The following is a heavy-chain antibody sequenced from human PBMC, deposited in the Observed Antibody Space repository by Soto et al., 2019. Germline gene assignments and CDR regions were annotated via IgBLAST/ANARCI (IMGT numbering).Heavy chain of an antibody. CDR2: IYYSGST. V-gene: IGHV4-59*01. J-gene: IGHJ5*02. CDR1: GGSRNRSY. Sequence: WETLDLTRAVSGGSRNRSYSSWIRQPPGKGLEWIGYIYYSGSTNYNPSLKSRVTISVDTSKNQFSLKLSSVTAADTAVYYCARGRLRYFDWPNWFDPWGQGTLVT. CDR3: ARGRLRYFDWPNWFDP. D-gene: IGHD3-9*01.